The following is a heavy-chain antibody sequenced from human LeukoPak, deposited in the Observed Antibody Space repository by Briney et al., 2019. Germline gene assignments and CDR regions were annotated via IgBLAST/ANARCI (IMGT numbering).Heavy chain of an antibody. CDR2: TYSDGTT. V-gene: IGHV3-53*01. CDR1: GFTVSSNF. D-gene: IGHD1-26*01. J-gene: IGHJ3*02. Sequence: GASLRLSCAASGFTVSSNFMTWVRQAPGKGLEWVSVTYSDGTTYYADSVKGRFTISRDNSKNTLDLQMNSLRAEDTATYYCAKEKRNLRGARDAFDIWGQGTMVTVSA. CDR3: AKEKRNLRGARDAFDI.